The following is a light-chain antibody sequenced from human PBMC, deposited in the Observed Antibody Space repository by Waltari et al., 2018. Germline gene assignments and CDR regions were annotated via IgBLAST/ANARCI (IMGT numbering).Light chain of an antibody. CDR3: QHYVRLPAT. Sequence: EIVLTQSPGTLSFSPGERATLACRASQSVGRSLAWYQQKPGQAPRLLIYDASRRATGIPDRFSGSGSGTDFSLTISRLEPEDFAVYYCQHYVRLPATFGQGTKVEI. V-gene: IGKV3-20*01. CDR1: QSVGRS. J-gene: IGKJ1*01. CDR2: DAS.